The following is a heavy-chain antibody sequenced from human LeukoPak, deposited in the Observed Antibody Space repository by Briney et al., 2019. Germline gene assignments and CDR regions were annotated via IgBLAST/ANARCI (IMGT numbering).Heavy chain of an antibody. J-gene: IGHJ2*01. CDR3: ARPGRRDGYKGDYWYSDL. V-gene: IGHV4-59*11. Sequence: SETLSLICTVSGGSLTNQYWIWVRQSTGEDLEWFGYVSYRGRTHYSSSLTSRVAISVDTSKNQFSLSLTSVTAADTAVYYCARPGRRDGYKGDYWYSDLWGRGTLVTVSS. D-gene: IGHD5-24*01. CDR1: GGSLTNQY. CDR2: VSYRGRT.